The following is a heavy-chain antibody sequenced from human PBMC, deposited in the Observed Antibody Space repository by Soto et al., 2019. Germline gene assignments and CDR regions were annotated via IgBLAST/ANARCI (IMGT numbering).Heavy chain of an antibody. Sequence: GGSLRLSYSASGFTFSSYAIHWVRQAPGKGLEYVSALSGDGRSTYYADSVKGRFTVFRDNSKNTLFLQMSSLRVEDAAVYYCVKGNWAYSYNNWFDPWGQGTLVTVSS. J-gene: IGHJ5*02. CDR1: GFTFSSYA. D-gene: IGHD5-18*01. CDR2: LSGDGRST. CDR3: VKGNWAYSYNNWFDP. V-gene: IGHV3-64D*06.